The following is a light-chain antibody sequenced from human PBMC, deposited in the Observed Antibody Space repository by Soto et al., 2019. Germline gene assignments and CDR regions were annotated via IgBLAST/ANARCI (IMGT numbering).Light chain of an antibody. J-gene: IGKJ4*01. V-gene: IGKV1-33*01. CDR3: QQYDNLPLT. CDR1: QDISNY. Sequence: DIQMTQSPSSLSASVGDRVTITCQASQDISNYLNWYQQKLGKAPKLLIYDASNLETGVPSRFSGSGSGTDFTVSISSLQPEDIATYYCQQYDNLPLTFGGGTKVEIK. CDR2: DAS.